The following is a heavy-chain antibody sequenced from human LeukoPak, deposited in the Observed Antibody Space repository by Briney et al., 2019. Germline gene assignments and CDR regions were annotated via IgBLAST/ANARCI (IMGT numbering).Heavy chain of an antibody. CDR2: IIPIFGTA. Sequence: SVTVSCTASGGTFSSYAISWVRQAPGQGLEWMGGIIPIFGTANYAQKFQGRVTITADESTSTAYMELSSLRSEDTAVYYCARGTTTTQDYYFDYWGQGTLVTVSS. D-gene: IGHD4-11*01. V-gene: IGHV1-69*13. J-gene: IGHJ4*02. CDR3: ARGTTTTQDYYFDY. CDR1: GGTFSSYA.